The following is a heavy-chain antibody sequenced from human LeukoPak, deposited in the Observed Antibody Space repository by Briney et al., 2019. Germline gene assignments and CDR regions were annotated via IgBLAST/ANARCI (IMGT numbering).Heavy chain of an antibody. V-gene: IGHV3-48*02. CDR1: GFTFSNYG. D-gene: IGHD6-19*01. CDR3: ARDHSSGWYSDYFDY. Sequence: GGSLRLSCAASGFTFSNYGMNWVRQAPGKRLEWVSYISSRSDSIYYADSVKGRFTISRDNAQNSLYLQMNSLRDEDTAVYYCARDHSSGWYSDYFDYWGQGTLVTVSS. J-gene: IGHJ4*02. CDR2: ISSRSDSI.